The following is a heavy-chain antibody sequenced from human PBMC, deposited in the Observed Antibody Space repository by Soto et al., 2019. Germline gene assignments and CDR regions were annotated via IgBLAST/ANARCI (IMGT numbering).Heavy chain of an antibody. J-gene: IGHJ4*02. CDR3: ARLGYCSGGSCYSVDY. V-gene: IGHV1-2*02. D-gene: IGHD2-15*01. CDR1: GYTFTGYY. Sequence: QVPLVQSGAEVKKPGASVKVSCKASGYTFTGYYMHWVRQAPGQGLEWMGWINPNSGGTNYAQKFQGRVTMTRDTSISTAYMELSRLRSDDTAVYYCARLGYCSGGSCYSVDYWGQGTLVTVSS. CDR2: INPNSGGT.